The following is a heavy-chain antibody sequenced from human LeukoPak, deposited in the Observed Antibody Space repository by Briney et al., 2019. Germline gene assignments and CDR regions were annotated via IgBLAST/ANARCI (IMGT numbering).Heavy chain of an antibody. CDR2: FDPEDGET. D-gene: IGHD3-22*01. J-gene: IGHJ5*02. V-gene: IGHV1-24*01. CDR1: GYTFTSYG. CDR3: ATARGYYDSSGYYSSWFDP. Sequence: RASVKVSCKASGYTFTSYGINWVRQAPGKGLEWMGGFDPEDGETIYAQKFQGRVTMTEDTSTDTAYMELSSLRSEDTAVYYCATARGYYDSSGYYSSWFDPWGQGTLVTVSS.